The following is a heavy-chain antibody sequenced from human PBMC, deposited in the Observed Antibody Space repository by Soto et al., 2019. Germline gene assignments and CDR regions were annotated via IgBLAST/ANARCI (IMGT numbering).Heavy chain of an antibody. J-gene: IGHJ4*02. CDR2: ISGSGGST. D-gene: IGHD1-7*01. V-gene: IGHV3-23*01. CDR1: GFTFSSYA. CDR3: AKDPQTEHWNYGALDY. Sequence: PGGSLRLSCAASGFTFSSYAMSWVRQAPGKWLEWVSAISGSGGSTYYADSVKGRFTISRDNSKNTLYLQMNSLRAEDTAVYYCAKDPQTEHWNYGALDYWGQGXLVTVYS.